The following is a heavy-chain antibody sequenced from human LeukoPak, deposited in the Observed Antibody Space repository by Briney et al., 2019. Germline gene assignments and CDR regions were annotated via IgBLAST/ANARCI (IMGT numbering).Heavy chain of an antibody. CDR1: GYTFSTYG. Sequence: GRSLRLSCAASGYTFSTYGMHWDRQAPGKGLEWVAVISFDANNKFYADSVKGRFTISRDNSKNTLYLQMNSLRAEDTAVYYCARSFGDSSGYYSDAFDIWGQGTMVTVSS. J-gene: IGHJ3*02. D-gene: IGHD3-22*01. V-gene: IGHV3-30*03. CDR2: ISFDANNK. CDR3: ARSFGDSSGYYSDAFDI.